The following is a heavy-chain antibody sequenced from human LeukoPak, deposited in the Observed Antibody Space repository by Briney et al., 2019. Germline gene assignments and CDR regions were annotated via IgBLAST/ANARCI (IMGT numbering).Heavy chain of an antibody. Sequence: GRSLRLSCAASGFTFSSYAMHWVRQAPGKGLEWVVVISYDGSNKYYADSVKGRFTISRDNSKNTLYLQMNSLRAEDTAVYYCARVLGATSLLQVDYWGQGTLVTVSS. CDR1: GFTFSSYA. D-gene: IGHD1-26*01. V-gene: IGHV3-30-3*01. J-gene: IGHJ4*02. CDR2: ISYDGSNK. CDR3: ARVLGATSLLQVDY.